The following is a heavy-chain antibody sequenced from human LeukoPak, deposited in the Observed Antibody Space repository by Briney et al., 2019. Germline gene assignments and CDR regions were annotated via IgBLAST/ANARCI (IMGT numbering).Heavy chain of an antibody. V-gene: IGHV1-2*02. CDR2: INPNDGGT. CDR1: GYTFTGYY. Sequence: ASVKVSCKASGYTFTGYYIHWVRQAPGQGLEWMGWINPNDGGTNFAQKFHGRVTMTRDTSITTAYMEVRSLRSDDTALYYCARDRAGGTGSASNWGQGTLVTVSS. J-gene: IGHJ4*02. D-gene: IGHD2-2*01. CDR3: ARDRAGGTGSASN.